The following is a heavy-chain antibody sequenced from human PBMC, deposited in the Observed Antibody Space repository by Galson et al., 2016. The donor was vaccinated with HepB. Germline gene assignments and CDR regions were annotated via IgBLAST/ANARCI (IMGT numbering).Heavy chain of an antibody. Sequence: SETLSLTCTVSGGSIRSTTHYWGWIRQPPGKGLEWIGEIFHRGNTNYNPSLETRVTISMDKSTNQFSLEVTSVTAADTAVYYCVRVEPTWDSALGVRFWYFDLWGRGTLVSVSS. CDR1: GGSIRSTTHY. D-gene: IGHD3-10*01. CDR3: VRVEPTWDSALGVRFWYFDL. CDR2: IFHRGNT. J-gene: IGHJ2*01. V-gene: IGHV4-39*07.